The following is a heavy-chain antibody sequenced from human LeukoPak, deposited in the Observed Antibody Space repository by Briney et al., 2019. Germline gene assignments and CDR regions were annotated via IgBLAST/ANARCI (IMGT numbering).Heavy chain of an antibody. J-gene: IGHJ6*03. CDR3: ATLTSAYYYYYYMDV. V-gene: IGHV3-74*01. CDR1: GFTFSSYW. CDR2: INSDGSST. Sequence: GGSLRLSCAASGFTFSSYWMHWVRQAPGKGLVWVSRINSDGSSTSYADSVKGRFTISRDNAKNTLYLQMNSLRAEDTAVYYCATLTSAYYYYYYMDVWGKGTTVTVSS.